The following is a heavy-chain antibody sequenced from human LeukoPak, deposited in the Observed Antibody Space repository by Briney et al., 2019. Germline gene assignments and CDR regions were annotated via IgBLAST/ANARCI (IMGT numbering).Heavy chain of an antibody. D-gene: IGHD6-19*01. CDR2: IYYSGST. J-gene: IGHJ4*02. Sequence: PDTLSLTCTVSGGSISSYYWSWIRQPPGKGLEWIGYIYYSGSTNYNPSLKSRVTISVDTSKNQFSLKLSSVTAADTAVYYCARRGGWYGSEYFDYWGQGTLVTVSS. CDR3: ARRGGWYGSEYFDY. V-gene: IGHV4-59*08. CDR1: GGSISSYY.